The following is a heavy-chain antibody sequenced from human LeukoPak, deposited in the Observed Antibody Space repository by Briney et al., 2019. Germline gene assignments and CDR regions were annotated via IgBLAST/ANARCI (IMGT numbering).Heavy chain of an antibody. Sequence: ASVKVSCKASGYTFINYYIHWVRQAPGQGLEWMGWISAYNGNTNYAQKLQGRVTMTTDTSTSTAYMELRSLRSDDTAVYYCARAGRYFDWLRAFDIWGQGTMVTVSS. CDR1: GYTFINYY. CDR3: ARAGRYFDWLRAFDI. J-gene: IGHJ3*02. D-gene: IGHD3-9*01. V-gene: IGHV1-18*04. CDR2: ISAYNGNT.